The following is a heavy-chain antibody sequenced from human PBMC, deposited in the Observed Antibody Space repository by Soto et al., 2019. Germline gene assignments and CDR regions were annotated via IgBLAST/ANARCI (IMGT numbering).Heavy chain of an antibody. J-gene: IGHJ6*02. CDR1: GYTFTSYG. V-gene: IGHV1-18*01. Sequence: QVQLVQSGAEVKKPGASVKVSCKASGYTFTSYGISWVRQAPGQGLEWMGWISAYNGNTNYAQKLQGRVTMTTDTATRKTYMGLSSLRSDTTAGYYCARRPPLTSGVIVPASDERYYDYGMDVWGQGTTVTVSS. CDR2: ISAYNGNT. CDR3: ARRPPLTSGVIVPASDERYYDYGMDV. D-gene: IGHD2-2*01.